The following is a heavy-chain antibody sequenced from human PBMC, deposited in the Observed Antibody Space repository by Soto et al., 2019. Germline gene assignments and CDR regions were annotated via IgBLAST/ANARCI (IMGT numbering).Heavy chain of an antibody. J-gene: IGHJ4*02. CDR3: ARGFSGSYDY. CDR1: GGSFSGYY. CDR2: INHSGST. V-gene: IGHV4-34*01. D-gene: IGHD1-26*01. Sequence: KHSYTLELSCAVYGGSFSGYYWSGIRQPPGKGLEWIGEINHSGSTNYNPSLKSRVTISVDTSKNQFSLKLSSVTAADTAVYYCARGFSGSYDYWGQGTLVTVSS.